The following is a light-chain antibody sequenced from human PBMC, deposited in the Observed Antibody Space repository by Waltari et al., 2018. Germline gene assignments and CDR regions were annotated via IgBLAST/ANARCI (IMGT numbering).Light chain of an antibody. CDR1: ISNIGAGYD. J-gene: IGLJ2*01. Sequence: QSVLTQPPSVSAAPGRRVTISCTGDISNIGAGYDVHWYQQLPETSPNLLIYGNNKRPSGVPDRFSASRSGTSASLAITGLQAEDEADYYCQSFDGRRTLFGGGTKLTVL. CDR3: QSFDGRRTL. V-gene: IGLV1-40*01. CDR2: GNN.